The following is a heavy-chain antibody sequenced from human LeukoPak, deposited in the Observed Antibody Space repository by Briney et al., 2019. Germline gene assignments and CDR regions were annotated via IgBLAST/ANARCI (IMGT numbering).Heavy chain of an antibody. CDR3: ARDRGVPRPYYFDQ. V-gene: IGHV4-39*07. J-gene: IGHJ4*02. CDR2: VHDNGST. CDR1: GGSVRSSSYY. Sequence: SETLSLTCTVSGGSVRSSSYYWGCIRQPPGKGLEWIGSVHDNGSTCYNPSRGGRVIMSLDTSKNHFSLKLTSVTAADTAMYYCARDRGVPRPYYFDQWGQGTLVTVSS. D-gene: IGHD3-10*01.